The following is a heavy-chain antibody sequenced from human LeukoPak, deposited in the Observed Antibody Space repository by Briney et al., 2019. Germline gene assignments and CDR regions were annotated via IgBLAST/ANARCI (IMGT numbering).Heavy chain of an antibody. CDR1: GFTVSSNY. CDR2: IYSGGST. D-gene: IGHD1-26*01. CDR3: ARHLIVGATEGAFDI. V-gene: IGHV3-66*02. J-gene: IGHJ3*02. Sequence: PPGGSLRLSCAASGFTVSSNYMSWVRQAPGKGLEWVSVIYSGGSTYYADSVKGRFTISRDNSKNTLYLQMNSLRAEDTAVYYCARHLIVGATEGAFDIWGQGTMATVSS.